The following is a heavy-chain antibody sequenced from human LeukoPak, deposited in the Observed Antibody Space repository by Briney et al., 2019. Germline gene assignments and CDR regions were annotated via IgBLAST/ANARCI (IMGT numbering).Heavy chain of an antibody. CDR3: ASLDYCTNGVCSQTFDY. D-gene: IGHD2-8*01. V-gene: IGHV3-30*19. J-gene: IGHJ4*02. CDR2: ISYDGSNK. Sequence: PGGSLRLSCAASGFTFSSYGMHWVRQAPGKGLEWVAVISYDGSNKYYADSVKGRFTISRDNSKNTLYLQMNSLRAEDTAVYYCASLDYCTNGVCSQTFDYWGQGTLVTVSS. CDR1: GFTFSSYG.